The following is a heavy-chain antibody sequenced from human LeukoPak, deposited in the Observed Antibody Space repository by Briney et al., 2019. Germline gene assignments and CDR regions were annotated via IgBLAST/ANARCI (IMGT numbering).Heavy chain of an antibody. D-gene: IGHD2-15*01. CDR1: GYTFTSYG. V-gene: IGHV1-18*01. CDR3: ARDMSPPSCNWFDP. J-gene: IGHJ5*02. CDR2: ISAYNGNT. Sequence: ASVKVSCKASGYTFTSYGISWVRQAPGQGLEWMGWISAYNGNTNYAQKLQGRVTMTTDTSTSTAYMELRSLRSDDTAVYYCARDMSPPSCNWFDPWGQGTLVTVSS.